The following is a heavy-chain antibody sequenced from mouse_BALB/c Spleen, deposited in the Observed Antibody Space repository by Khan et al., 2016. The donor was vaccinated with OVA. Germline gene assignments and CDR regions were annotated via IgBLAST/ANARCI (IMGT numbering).Heavy chain of an antibody. J-gene: IGHJ1*01. V-gene: IGHV1-77*01. CDR1: GYTFTDYF. CDR3: TRKIVNYGGDYWYFDV. D-gene: IGHD1-1*02. Sequence: QVQLKQSGPDLVEPGASVMMSCKASGYTFTDYFLCWVKQRPGQGLEWIGEIFPGSNTSYYSEKFRGKATLTADKSSSTVFMKISSLTSEDSAVYFCTRKIVNYGGDYWYFDVWGAGTTVTVSS. CDR2: IFPGSNTS.